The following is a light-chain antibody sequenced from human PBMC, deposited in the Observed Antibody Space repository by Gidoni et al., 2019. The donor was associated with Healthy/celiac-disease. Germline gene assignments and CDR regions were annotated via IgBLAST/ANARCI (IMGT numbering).Light chain of an antibody. Sequence: DIHMTQSPSTLSASVRDRVTITCRASQSISNWLAWYQQKPGKAPKLLIYDASILQSGVPSRFSGSRSGTEFTLTISSLQSDDFATYYCQQYNSYWWTFGQGTKVEIK. V-gene: IGKV1-5*01. CDR2: DAS. CDR3: QQYNSYWWT. J-gene: IGKJ1*01. CDR1: QSISNW.